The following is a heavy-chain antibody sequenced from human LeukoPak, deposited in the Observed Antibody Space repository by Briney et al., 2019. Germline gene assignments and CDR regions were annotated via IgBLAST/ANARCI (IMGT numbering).Heavy chain of an antibody. Sequence: PGVSLRLSCAASGFTFSSYGMHWVRQAPGKGLEWVAVISYDGSNKYYADSVKGRFTISRDNSKNTLYLQMNSLRAEDTAVYYCAKERSRWLQWADIDYWGQGTLVTVSS. J-gene: IGHJ4*02. CDR1: GFTFSSYG. V-gene: IGHV3-30*18. CDR2: ISYDGSNK. CDR3: AKERSRWLQWADIDY. D-gene: IGHD5-24*01.